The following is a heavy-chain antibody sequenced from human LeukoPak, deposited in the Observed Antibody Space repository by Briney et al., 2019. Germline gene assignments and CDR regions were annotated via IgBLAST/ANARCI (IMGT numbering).Heavy chain of an antibody. Sequence: SETLSLTCAVYGGSFSGYYWSWIRQPPGKGLEWIGEINHSGNTNYNPSLKSRDTISVDTSKNQFSLKLSSVTAADTAVYYCARGPTITMIVVVNTYGMDVWGQGTTVTVSS. CDR3: ARGPTITMIVVVNTYGMDV. J-gene: IGHJ6*02. CDR2: INHSGNT. CDR1: GGSFSGYY. V-gene: IGHV4-34*01. D-gene: IGHD3-22*01.